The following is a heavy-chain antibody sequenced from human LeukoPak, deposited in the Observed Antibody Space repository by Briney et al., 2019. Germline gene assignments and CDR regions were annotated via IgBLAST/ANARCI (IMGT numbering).Heavy chain of an antibody. D-gene: IGHD3-22*01. J-gene: IGHJ3*02. CDR1: GFTFSSYS. CDR3: ARECTPYYYDSGDAFDI. CDR2: ISSSSSYI. V-gene: IGHV3-21*01. Sequence: GSLRLSCAASGFTFSSYSMNWVRQAPGKGLEWVSSISSSSSYIYYADSVKGRFTISRDNAKNSLYLQMNSLRAEDTAVYYCARECTPYYYDSGDAFDIWGQGTMVTASS.